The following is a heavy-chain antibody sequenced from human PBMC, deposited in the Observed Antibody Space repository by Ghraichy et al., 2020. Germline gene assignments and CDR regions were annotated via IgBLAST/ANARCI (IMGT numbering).Heavy chain of an antibody. V-gene: IGHV1-8*01. D-gene: IGHD3-22*01. CDR3: ARGFDYYDSSGPLGQADDY. J-gene: IGHJ4*02. Sequence: ASVKVSCKASGYTFTSYDINWVRQATGQGLEWMGWMNPNSGNTGYAQKFQGRVTMTRNTSISTAYMELSSLRSEDTAVYYCARGFDYYDSSGPLGQADDYWGQGTLVTVSS. CDR2: MNPNSGNT. CDR1: GYTFTSYD.